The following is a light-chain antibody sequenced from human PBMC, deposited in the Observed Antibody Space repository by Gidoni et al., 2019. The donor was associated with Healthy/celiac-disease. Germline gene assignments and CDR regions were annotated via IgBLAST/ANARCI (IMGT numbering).Light chain of an antibody. V-gene: IGKV4-1*01. CDR3: QYYCCPPFT. CDR2: WAS. Sequence: ENVTAQSAGSQEGSLGERATISCKSSQSVLYISNNKNYLAWYQQKPGQPPKLLSYWASTRESGLPCRSSVCSSGLDFTLTFSSLHADYAAFYYCQYYCCPPFTFGHGTKLEIK. CDR1: QSVLYISNNKNY. J-gene: IGKJ2*01.